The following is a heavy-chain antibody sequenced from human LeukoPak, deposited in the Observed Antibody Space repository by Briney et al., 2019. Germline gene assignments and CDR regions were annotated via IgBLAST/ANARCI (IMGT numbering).Heavy chain of an antibody. V-gene: IGHV1-8*01. J-gene: IGHJ4*02. CDR2: MNPNSGNT. Sequence: GASVKVSCKASGYTFTSYDINWVRQATGQGLEWVGWMNPNSGNTGYAQKFQGRVTMTRNTSISTAYMELSSLRSEDTAVYYCARDPERLGELFYFDYWGQGTLVTVSS. D-gene: IGHD3-10*01. CDR3: ARDPERLGELFYFDY. CDR1: GYTFTSYD.